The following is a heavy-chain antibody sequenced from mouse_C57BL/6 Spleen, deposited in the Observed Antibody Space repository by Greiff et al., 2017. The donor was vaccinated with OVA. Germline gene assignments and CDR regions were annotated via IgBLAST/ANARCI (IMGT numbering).Heavy chain of an antibody. V-gene: IGHV1-82*01. J-gene: IGHJ1*03. CDR1: GYAFSSSW. CDR2: IYPGDGDT. D-gene: IGHD2-4*01. Sequence: QVQLQQSGPELAKPGASVKISCKASGYAFSSSWMNWVKQRPGKGLEWIGRIYPGDGDTNYNGKFKGKATLTADKSSSTAYMQLSSLTSEDSAVYFCAREGDYDRWYFDVWGTGTTVTVSS. CDR3: AREGDYDRWYFDV.